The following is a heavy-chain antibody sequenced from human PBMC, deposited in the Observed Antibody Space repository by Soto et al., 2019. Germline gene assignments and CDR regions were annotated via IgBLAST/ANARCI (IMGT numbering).Heavy chain of an antibody. CDR2: IYYSGST. CDR1: GGSISSSSYY. CDR3: ARDNPGDYYGFPYMDV. J-gene: IGHJ6*03. D-gene: IGHD4-17*01. Sequence: PSETLSLTCTVSGGSISSSSYYWGWIRQPPGKGLEWIGSIYYSGSTYYNPSLKSRVTISVDTSKNQFSLKLSSVTAADTAVYYCARDNPGDYYGFPYMDVWGKGTTVTVSS. V-gene: IGHV4-39*07.